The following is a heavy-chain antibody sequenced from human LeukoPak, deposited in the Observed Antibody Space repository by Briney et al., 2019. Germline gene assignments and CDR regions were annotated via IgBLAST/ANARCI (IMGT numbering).Heavy chain of an antibody. CDR2: IYSGGTT. Sequence: GGSLRLSCAASGLTVSSTYMSWVRQTPGKGLEWVSIIYSGGTTYYADSVKGRFTISRDNSKNTLYLQMNSLRAEDTAVYYCARLYYYVSGTYSRYFDYWGQGTLVTVSS. J-gene: IGHJ4*02. CDR3: ARLYYYVSGTYSRYFDY. CDR1: GLTVSSTY. V-gene: IGHV3-53*01. D-gene: IGHD3-10*01.